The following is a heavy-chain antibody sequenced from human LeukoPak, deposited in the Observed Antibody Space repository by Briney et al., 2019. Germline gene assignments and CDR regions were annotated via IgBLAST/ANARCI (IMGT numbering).Heavy chain of an antibody. D-gene: IGHD3-9*01. CDR1: GYTFTGYY. Sequence: GASVKVSCKASGYTFTGYYMHWVRQAPGQGLEWMGWISPNSGGTNYAQKFQGRATMTRDTSISTAYMELSRLRSDDTAVYYCARDDNYDILTGYSELDYWGQGTLVTVSS. CDR3: ARDDNYDILTGYSELDY. J-gene: IGHJ4*02. V-gene: IGHV1-2*02. CDR2: ISPNSGGT.